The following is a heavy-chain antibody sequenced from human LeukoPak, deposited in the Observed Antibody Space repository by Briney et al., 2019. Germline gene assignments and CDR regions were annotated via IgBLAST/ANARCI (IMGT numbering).Heavy chain of an antibody. V-gene: IGHV4-59*08. CDR1: GGSFSGYY. CDR2: IYYSGST. Sequence: SETLSLTCAVYGGSFSGYYWSWIRQPPGKGLEWIGYIYYSGSTNYNPSLKSRVTISVDTSKNQFSLKLSSVTAADTAVYYCARLQDGYNFDYWGQGTLVTVSS. J-gene: IGHJ4*02. D-gene: IGHD5-24*01. CDR3: ARLQDGYNFDY.